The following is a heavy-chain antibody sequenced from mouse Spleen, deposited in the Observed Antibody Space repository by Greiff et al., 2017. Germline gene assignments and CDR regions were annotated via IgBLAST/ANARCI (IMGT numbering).Heavy chain of an antibody. CDR3: ARDVLLRPMDY. D-gene: IGHD1-1*01. CDR2: SRNKANDYTT. Sequence: EVKVVESGGGLVQSGRSLRLSCATSGFTFSDFYMEWVRQAPGKGLEWIAASRNKANDYTTEYSASVKGRFIVSRDTSQSILYLQMNALRAEDTAIYYCARDVLLRPMDYWGQGTSVTVSS. J-gene: IGHJ4*01. V-gene: IGHV7-1*01. CDR1: GFTFSDFY.